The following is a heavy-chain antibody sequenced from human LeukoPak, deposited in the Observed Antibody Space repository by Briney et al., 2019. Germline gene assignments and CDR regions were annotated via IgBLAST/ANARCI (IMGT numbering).Heavy chain of an antibody. J-gene: IGHJ6*03. CDR3: VRDFEVPSAAPAYYYYYYMDV. CDR2: ININGYTI. Sequence: GGPLRLSCSASGFTFSLFSMNWGRRVPGGGLEGLAFININGYTIYYAESVKGRLTVYRDNVDNSPYLQMDGMTVEDTAVYYCVRDFEVPSAAPAYYYYYYMDVWGRGTTVTVSS. CDR1: GFTFSLFS. D-gene: IGHD3-9*01. V-gene: IGHV3-48*04.